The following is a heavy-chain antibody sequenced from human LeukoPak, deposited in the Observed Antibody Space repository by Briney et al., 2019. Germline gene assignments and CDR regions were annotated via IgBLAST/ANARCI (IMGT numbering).Heavy chain of an antibody. CDR1: GFTFSNFG. Sequence: GGSLRLSCAASGFTFSNFGMHWVRQAPGKGLEWVAVISYDGSNKYYADSVKGRFTISRDNSKNTLYLQMNSLRAEDTAVYYCARDSYSSSWYSSRYYYYYMDVWGKGTTVTVSS. CDR3: ARDSYSSSWYSSRYYYYYMDV. J-gene: IGHJ6*03. V-gene: IGHV3-30*03. D-gene: IGHD6-13*01. CDR2: ISYDGSNK.